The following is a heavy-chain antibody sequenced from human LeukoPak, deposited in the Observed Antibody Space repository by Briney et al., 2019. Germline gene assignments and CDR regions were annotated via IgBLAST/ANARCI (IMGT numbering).Heavy chain of an antibody. V-gene: IGHV1-69*05. Sequence: ASVKVSCTASGYTFTSYGISWVRQAPGQGLEWMGGIIPIFGTANYAQKFQGRVTITTDESTSTAYMELSSLRSEDTAVYYCARSSSILWRIDYWGQGTLVTVSS. CDR3: ARSSSILWRIDY. J-gene: IGHJ4*02. D-gene: IGHD2-21*01. CDR1: GYTFTSYG. CDR2: IIPIFGTA.